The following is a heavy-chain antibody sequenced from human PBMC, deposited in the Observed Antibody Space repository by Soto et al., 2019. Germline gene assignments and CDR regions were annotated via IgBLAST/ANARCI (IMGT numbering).Heavy chain of an antibody. CDR2: ISAYNGNT. J-gene: IGHJ6*02. Sequence: ASVKVSCKASGYSFTSYGISWVRQAPGQGLEWMGWISAYNGNTNYAQKLQGGVTMTTDTSTSTAYMELRSLRSDDTAVYYCARDLLDSSSXYKISNYYYYYGMDVWGQGTTVTVSS. V-gene: IGHV1-18*01. D-gene: IGHD6-13*01. CDR3: ARDLLDSSSXYKISNYYYYYGMDV. CDR1: GYSFTSYG.